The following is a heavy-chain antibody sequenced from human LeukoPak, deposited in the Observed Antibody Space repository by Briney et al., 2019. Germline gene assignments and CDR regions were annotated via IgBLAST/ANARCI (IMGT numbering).Heavy chain of an antibody. CDR3: ASVPTDTKANYGGNSVSRYFDY. D-gene: IGHD4-23*01. Sequence: PSQTLSLTCTVSGGSISSGGYYWSWIRQHPGKGLEWIGYIYYSGSTYYNPSLKSRVTISVDTSKNQFSLKLSSVTAADTAVYYCASVPTDTKANYGGNSVSRYFDYWGQGTLVTVSS. V-gene: IGHV4-31*03. CDR1: GGSISSGGYY. CDR2: IYYSGST. J-gene: IGHJ4*02.